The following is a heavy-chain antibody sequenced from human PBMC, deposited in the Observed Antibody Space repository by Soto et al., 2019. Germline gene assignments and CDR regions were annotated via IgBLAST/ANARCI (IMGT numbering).Heavy chain of an antibody. Sequence: QARLVQSGAEVKKPGSSVKFSCKASGATFSGYSISWVRQAPGQGLEWMGGIIPIFGTANYAQKFQGRVTITADESTTTAYMELSSLRSEDTAVYYCARVLGVAVAGASGNWFDPWGQGTLVTVSS. CDR2: IIPIFGTA. J-gene: IGHJ5*02. D-gene: IGHD6-19*01. CDR3: ARVLGVAVAGASGNWFDP. CDR1: GATFSGYS. V-gene: IGHV1-69*12.